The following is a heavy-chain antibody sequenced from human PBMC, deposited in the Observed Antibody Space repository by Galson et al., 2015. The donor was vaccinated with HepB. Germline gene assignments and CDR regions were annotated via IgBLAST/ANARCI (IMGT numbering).Heavy chain of an antibody. V-gene: IGHV1-18*01. J-gene: IGHJ2*01. CDR2: ISAYNGNT. CDR1: GYTFTSYG. Sequence: SGAEVKKPGESLRISCKASGYTFTSYGISWVRQAPGQGLEWMGWISAYNGNTNYAQKLQGRVTMTTDTSTSTAYMELRSLRSDDTAVYYCARDGVGQLWLEEDWYFDLWGRGTLVTVSS. CDR3: ARDGVGQLWLEEDWYFDL. D-gene: IGHD5-18*01.